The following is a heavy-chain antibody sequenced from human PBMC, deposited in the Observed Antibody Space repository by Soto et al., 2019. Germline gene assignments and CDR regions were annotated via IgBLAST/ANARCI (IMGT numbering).Heavy chain of an antibody. Sequence: QVQLQESGPGLVKPSETLSLTCTVSGGSISSYYWNWFRQPPGKGLEWIGYIYYSGSANYSPSLKSRVTISVDTSKNQFSLKLTSVTAADTAVYYCARGQDWTESYFDYWGQGTLVTVSS. CDR3: ARGQDWTESYFDY. V-gene: IGHV4-59*01. D-gene: IGHD1-1*01. CDR1: GGSISSYY. CDR2: IYYSGSA. J-gene: IGHJ4*02.